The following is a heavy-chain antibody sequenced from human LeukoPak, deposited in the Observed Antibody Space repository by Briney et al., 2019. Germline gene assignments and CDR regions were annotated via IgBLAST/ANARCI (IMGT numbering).Heavy chain of an antibody. J-gene: IGHJ4*02. D-gene: IGHD4-11*01. CDR1: GYSIRSGYQ. V-gene: IGHV4-38-2*02. CDR2: INYSGNT. CDR3: VRSELNDYSRF. Sequence: PSETLSLTCSVSGYSIRSGYQWGWIRQTPGKGLEWMGSINYSGNTFDNMSLKSRVTLSLDMSNNQFFLNLKSVTAADTAIYCCVRSELNDYSRFWGQGILVIVSS.